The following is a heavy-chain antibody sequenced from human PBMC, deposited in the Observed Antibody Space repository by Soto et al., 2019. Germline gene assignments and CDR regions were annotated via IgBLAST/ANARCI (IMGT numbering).Heavy chain of an antibody. CDR3: VGSGDCSAETRNIRGTFNF. CDR1: GCDFSTTD. J-gene: IGHJ6*01. Sequence: WVSLRFPCAASGCDFSTTDIHWFRQAPGKGLEWVAAIWGDGSTEKYADSVKGRFTISRDNSKNTLYLQMNSLRAEDTAVFYCVGSGDCSAETRNIRGTFNFWG. V-gene: IGHV3-33*01. CDR2: IWGDGSTE. D-gene: IGHD2-15*01.